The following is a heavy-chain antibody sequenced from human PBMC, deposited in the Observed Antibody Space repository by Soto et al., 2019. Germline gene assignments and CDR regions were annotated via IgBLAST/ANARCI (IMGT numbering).Heavy chain of an antibody. V-gene: IGHV1-18*01. Sequence: EASVKVSCKASGYTFTSYAMHWVRQAPGQGLEWMGWISAYNGNTNYAQKLQGRVTMTTDTSTSTAYMELRSLRSDDTAVYYCALGIAAAGEDYFDYWGQGTLVTVSS. D-gene: IGHD6-13*01. CDR3: ALGIAAAGEDYFDY. CDR2: ISAYNGNT. J-gene: IGHJ4*02. CDR1: GYTFTSYA.